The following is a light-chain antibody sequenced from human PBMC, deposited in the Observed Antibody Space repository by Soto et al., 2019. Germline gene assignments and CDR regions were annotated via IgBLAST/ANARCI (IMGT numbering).Light chain of an antibody. CDR3: CSYAGSYNLEV. CDR2: DVT. V-gene: IGLV2-11*01. J-gene: IGLJ3*02. Sequence: QSALTQPRSVSGSPGQSVTISCTGTSRDVGGYDFVSWYQKHPGKAPKLMIYDVTKRPSGVSDRFSGSKSGSSASLTISGLQAEDEADYYCCSYAGSYNLEVFGGGTKLTVL. CDR1: SRDVGGYDF.